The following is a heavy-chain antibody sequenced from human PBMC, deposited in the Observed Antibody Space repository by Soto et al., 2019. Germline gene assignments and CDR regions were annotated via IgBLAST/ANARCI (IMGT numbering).Heavy chain of an antibody. V-gene: IGHV1-3*01. CDR3: ARDPTDRYRYYFDY. CDR1: GYTFTSYA. CDR2: INAGNGNT. Sequence: ASVKVSCKASGYTFTSYAMHWVRQAPGQRLEWMGWINAGNGNTKYSQKFQGRVTITRDTSASTAYMELSSLRSEDTAVYYCARDPTDRYRYYFDYWGQGTLVTVSS. D-gene: IGHD2-21*02. J-gene: IGHJ4*02.